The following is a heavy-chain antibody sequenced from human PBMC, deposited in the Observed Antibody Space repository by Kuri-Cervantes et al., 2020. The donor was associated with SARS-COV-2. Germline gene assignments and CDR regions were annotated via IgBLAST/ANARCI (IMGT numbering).Heavy chain of an antibody. D-gene: IGHD2-8*02. Sequence: GGSLRLSCEASGFSITSHGMHWVRQAPGKGLEWVAVIWYDGSKQYYANSVRGRFTISRDDSKNTVYLQMNSLRADDTAVYYCARGYCTDISCYRMDVWGQGTTVTVSS. V-gene: IGHV3-33*01. CDR2: IWYDGSKQ. CDR3: ARGYCTDISCYRMDV. J-gene: IGHJ6*02. CDR1: GFSITSHG.